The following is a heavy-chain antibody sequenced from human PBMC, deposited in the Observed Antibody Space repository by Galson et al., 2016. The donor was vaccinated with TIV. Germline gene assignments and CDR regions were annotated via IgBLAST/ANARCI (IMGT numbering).Heavy chain of an antibody. Sequence: SLRLSCAASGFTLSNYGIHWVRQAPGKGLEWVALIWYDGGNKYYADSVKGRFTISRDNSKNTLFLQMNSLRAEDTAVYYCARGDFGDYRDSFDYWGQGTLVTVSS. CDR2: IWYDGGNK. CDR3: ARGDFGDYRDSFDY. CDR1: GFTLSNYG. V-gene: IGHV3-33*01. J-gene: IGHJ4*02. D-gene: IGHD4-17*01.